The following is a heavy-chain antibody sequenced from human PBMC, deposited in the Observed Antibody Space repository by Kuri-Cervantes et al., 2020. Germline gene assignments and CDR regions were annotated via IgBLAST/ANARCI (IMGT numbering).Heavy chain of an antibody. Sequence: GGSLRLSCLASGFTFTSYTMTWVRQAPGKGLEWVSGISGSGGITYYADSVKGRFTISRDNSRSTLYLHMNSLRAEDTAVYYCAKDMTSGGGYNSHYYYGMDVWAKGPRSPSP. D-gene: IGHD5-24*01. CDR2: ISGSGGIT. J-gene: IGHJ6*02. CDR1: GFTFTSYT. CDR3: AKDMTSGGGYNSHYYYGMDV. V-gene: IGHV3-23*01.